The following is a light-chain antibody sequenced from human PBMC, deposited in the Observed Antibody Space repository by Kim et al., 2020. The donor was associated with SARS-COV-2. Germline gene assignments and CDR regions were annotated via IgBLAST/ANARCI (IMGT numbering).Light chain of an antibody. CDR2: YDT. CDR3: QVWDSDSQHVV. J-gene: IGLJ2*01. V-gene: IGLV3-21*01. CDR1: GLGIST. Sequence: GVGQGLGISTVRWYQQRPGLAPLLVISYDTGRPSGIPARLSGSNSGTTATLTISGVEAGDEADYYCQVWDSDSQHVVFGGGTQLTVL.